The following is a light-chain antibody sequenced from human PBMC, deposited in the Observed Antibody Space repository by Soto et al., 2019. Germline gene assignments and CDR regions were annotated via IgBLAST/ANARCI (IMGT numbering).Light chain of an antibody. CDR1: QSISSW. V-gene: IGKV1-5*03. J-gene: IGKJ5*01. Sequence: DIQMTQSPYTLSASVGDRVTIICRASQSISSWLAWYQQKPGKAPKLLIYKAASLESGVPSRFSGSGSGTEFTLTISSLQPDDFATYYCQQSSRTPITFGQGTRLEIK. CDR3: QQSSRTPIT. CDR2: KAA.